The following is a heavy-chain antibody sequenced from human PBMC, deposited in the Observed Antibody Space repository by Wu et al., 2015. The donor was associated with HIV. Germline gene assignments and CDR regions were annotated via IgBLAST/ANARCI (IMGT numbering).Heavy chain of an antibody. CDR1: GYTFSTYG. Sequence: QVQLVQSGAEVKKPGASVKVSCKASGYTFSTYGFNWVRQAPGQGLEWMGWISAHNDVPTYAQKVQGRVTMTTDTSTSTAYMELRSLRYEDTAVYFCATCPWTGTAPYHFDSWAREPSRRL. CDR3: ATCPWTGTAPYHFDS. J-gene: IGHJ4*02. V-gene: IGHV1-18*01. D-gene: IGHD3/OR15-3a*01. CDR2: ISAHNDVP.